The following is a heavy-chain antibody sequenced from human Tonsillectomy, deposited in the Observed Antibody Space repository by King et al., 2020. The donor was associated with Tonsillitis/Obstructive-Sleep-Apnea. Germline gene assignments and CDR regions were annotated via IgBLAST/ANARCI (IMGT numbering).Heavy chain of an antibody. Sequence: VQLQESGPGLVKPSETLSLTCTVSGDSVSRYSCSWIRQPPGKGLEWIGYINYTGSTNYNPSLKCRVTISRDTPEYQFSLRLGCVTAADTAVYYCARDYPLGTGAFDIWGQGTMVTVSS. CDR2: INYTGST. J-gene: IGHJ3*02. CDR3: ARDYPLGTGAFDI. V-gene: IGHV4-59*02. CDR1: GDSVSRYS. D-gene: IGHD5-18*01.